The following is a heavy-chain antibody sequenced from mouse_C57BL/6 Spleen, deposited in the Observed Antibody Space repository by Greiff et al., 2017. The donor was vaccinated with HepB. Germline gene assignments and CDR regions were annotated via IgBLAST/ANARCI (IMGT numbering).Heavy chain of an antibody. V-gene: IGHV7-1*01. Sequence: EVKLVESGGGLVQSGRSLRLSCATSGFTFSDFYMEWVRQFPGKGLEWIAASRNKANDYTTEYSASVKGRFIVSRDTSQSILYLQMNALRAEDTAIYYCARNYYGSSHWYFDVWGTGTTVTVSS. CDR3: ARNYYGSSHWYFDV. D-gene: IGHD1-1*01. CDR1: GFTFSDFY. J-gene: IGHJ1*03. CDR2: SRNKANDYTT.